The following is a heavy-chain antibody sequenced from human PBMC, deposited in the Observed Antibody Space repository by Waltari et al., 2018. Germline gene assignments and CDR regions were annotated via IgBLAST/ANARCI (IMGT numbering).Heavy chain of an antibody. J-gene: IGHJ4*02. CDR1: GFTFSSYD. CDR3: ARAGGSGYGVNYFDY. CDR2: IGTAGDT. D-gene: IGHD5-12*01. V-gene: IGHV3-13*01. Sequence: EVQLVESGGGLVQPGGSLSLSCAASGFTFSSYDMHWVRQATGKGLEWVSAIGTAGDTYYPGSVKGRFTISRENAKNSLYLQMNSLRAGDTAVYYCARAGGSGYGVNYFDYWGQGTLVTVSS.